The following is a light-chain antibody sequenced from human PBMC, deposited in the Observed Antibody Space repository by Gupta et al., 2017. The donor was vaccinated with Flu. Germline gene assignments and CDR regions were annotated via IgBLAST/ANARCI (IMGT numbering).Light chain of an antibody. V-gene: IGLV1-47*01. CDR2: RNN. CDR1: SSNIGSNY. J-gene: IGLJ1*01. Sequence: GSSSNIGSNYVCWYQLLPGTAPNLLICRNNQRSSGLPDRFSGSKSGTSASLAISGLRAEDEADYYCAAWDDSLSRVFGTGTKVTVL. CDR3: AAWDDSLSRV.